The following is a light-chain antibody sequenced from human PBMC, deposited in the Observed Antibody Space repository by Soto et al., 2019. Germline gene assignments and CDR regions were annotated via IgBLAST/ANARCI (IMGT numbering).Light chain of an antibody. Sequence: EIVLTQSPDNLSVSPGESATLSCRASQSVGPNLVWYQQKFGQAPRLLIYGVSTRATGVPARFSGSGSGTEFTLTISSLQPEDFATYYCQQYNSYSPTFGQGTKVDIK. CDR2: GVS. CDR1: QSVGPN. J-gene: IGKJ1*01. V-gene: IGKV3-15*01. CDR3: QQYNSYSPT.